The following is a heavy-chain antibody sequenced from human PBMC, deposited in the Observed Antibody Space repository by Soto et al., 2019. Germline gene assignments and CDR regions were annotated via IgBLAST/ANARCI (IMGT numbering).Heavy chain of an antibody. CDR2: INTDGTST. V-gene: IGHV3-74*01. Sequence: EVQLVESGGGLVQPGGSLRLSCAASGFSFSSYWMHWVRQAPGRGLMWVSRINTDGTSTSYADSVKGRFTISSDNGKNTLYLQMNSLRAEDTAVYYCARGSGFQAGVHGYWGQGILITVSS. D-gene: IGHD6-25*01. CDR3: ARGSGFQAGVHGY. J-gene: IGHJ4*02. CDR1: GFSFSSYW.